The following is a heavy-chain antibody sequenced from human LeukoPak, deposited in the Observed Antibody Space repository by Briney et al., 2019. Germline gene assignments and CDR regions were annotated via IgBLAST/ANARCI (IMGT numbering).Heavy chain of an antibody. D-gene: IGHD5-24*01. V-gene: IGHV3-48*01. CDR2: ISSGSSLI. J-gene: IGHJ6*03. Sequence: GGFLRLSCEASGFSFSAYSLNWVRPAPGKGLEWISSISSGSSLINYADSVKGRFTISRDNAKNALYLQMSSLRVEDTALYYCARWPDAVATNYLLFYYMDVWGVGTAVTVS. CDR3: ARWPDAVATNYLLFYYMDV. CDR1: GFSFSAYS.